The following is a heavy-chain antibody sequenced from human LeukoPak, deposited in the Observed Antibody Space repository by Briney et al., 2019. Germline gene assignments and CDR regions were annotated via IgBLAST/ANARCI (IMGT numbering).Heavy chain of an antibody. J-gene: IGHJ2*01. Sequence: PGGSLRLSCAASGFTFSTYEMNWVRQAPGKGLEWVSYIPSSGSTIYYVDSVKGRFTISRDNAKNSLYLQMNSLRVEDTAVYYCARGRRITMIVVRNGYFDLWGRGTLVTVSS. D-gene: IGHD3-22*01. CDR3: ARGRRITMIVVRNGYFDL. CDR2: IPSSGSTI. CDR1: GFTFSTYE. V-gene: IGHV3-48*03.